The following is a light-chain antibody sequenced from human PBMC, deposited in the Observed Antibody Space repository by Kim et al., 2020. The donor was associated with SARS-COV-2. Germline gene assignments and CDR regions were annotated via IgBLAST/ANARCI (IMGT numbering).Light chain of an antibody. CDR2: QDS. CDR1: KLGDKY. CDR3: QAWDSSINWV. J-gene: IGLJ3*02. Sequence: VSPGQTASINCSGDKLGDKYASWYQQKPGQSPVLVIYQDSKRPSGIPERFTGSNSGNTATLTISGTQAMDEADYYCQAWDSSINWVFGGGTQLTVL. V-gene: IGLV3-1*01.